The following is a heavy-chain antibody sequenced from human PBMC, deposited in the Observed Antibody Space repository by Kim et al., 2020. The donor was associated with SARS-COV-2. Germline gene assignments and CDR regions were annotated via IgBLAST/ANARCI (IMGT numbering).Heavy chain of an antibody. Sequence: GWSLRLSCAASGFTFSSYWMSWVRQAPGKGLEWVANIKQDGSEKYYVDSVKGRFTISRDNAKNSLYLQMNSLRAEDTAVYYCARGLWFGEDYYFDYWGQGTLVTVSS. J-gene: IGHJ4*02. CDR2: IKQDGSEK. CDR3: ARGLWFGEDYYFDY. D-gene: IGHD3-10*01. V-gene: IGHV3-7*01. CDR1: GFTFSSYW.